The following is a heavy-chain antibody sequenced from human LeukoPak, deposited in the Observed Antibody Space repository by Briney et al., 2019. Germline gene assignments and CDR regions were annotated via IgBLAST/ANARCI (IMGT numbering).Heavy chain of an antibody. Sequence: SVKVSCKASGFTFSSSAMQWVRQARGQRLEWIGWIVVDSGNTKYAQKFQERVTITSDLSTSTAYMDLSSLRSEDTAVYYCAAARGYSSSPNVFDYWGQGTLVTVSS. CDR3: AAARGYSSSPNVFDY. D-gene: IGHD6-19*01. CDR1: GFTFSSSA. J-gene: IGHJ4*02. V-gene: IGHV1-58*02. CDR2: IVVDSGNT.